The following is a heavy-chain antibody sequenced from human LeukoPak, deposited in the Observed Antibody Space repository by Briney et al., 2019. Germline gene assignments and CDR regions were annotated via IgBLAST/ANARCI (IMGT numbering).Heavy chain of an antibody. D-gene: IGHD1-26*01. CDR3: AKVAETGSYLHWLHP. Sequence: GGSLRLSCAASGFTFSSFWMSWVRQAPGKGLEWVANIKQDGSEKNYVDSVKGRFTISKDSSKSTLYLQMNSLRPEDTAVYYCAKVAETGSYLHWLHPWGQGTLVTVSS. V-gene: IGHV3-7*01. CDR2: IKQDGSEK. CDR1: GFTFSSFW. J-gene: IGHJ5*02.